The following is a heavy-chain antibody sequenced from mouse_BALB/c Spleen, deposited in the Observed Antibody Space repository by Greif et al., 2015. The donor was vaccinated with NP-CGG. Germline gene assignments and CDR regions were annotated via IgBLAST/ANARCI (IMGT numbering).Heavy chain of an antibody. CDR2: IAPGSGST. Sequence: DLVKPGASVKLSCKASGYTFTSYWINWIKQRPGQGLEWIGRIAPGSGSTYYNEMFKGKATLTVDTSSSTAYIQLSSLSSEDSAVYFCARDLSLFDGYSVGYWGQGTTLTVSS. CDR1: GYTFTSYW. J-gene: IGHJ2*01. V-gene: IGHV1S41*01. D-gene: IGHD2-3*01. CDR3: ARDLSLFDGYSVGY.